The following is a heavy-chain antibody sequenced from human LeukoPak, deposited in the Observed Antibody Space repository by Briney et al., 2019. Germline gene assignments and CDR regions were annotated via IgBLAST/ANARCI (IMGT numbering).Heavy chain of an antibody. CDR2: ISYSGST. CDR3: ARDKVPGDY. Sequence: PSETLSLTCSVSGGSFSISSYYWGWIRQPPGKGLEWIGSISYSGSTFYNPSLKSRVTISVDTSKNQFSLKLDYVTAADTAVYYCARDKVPGDYWGQGTLVTVSS. J-gene: IGHJ4*02. V-gene: IGHV4-39*02. CDR1: GGSFSISSYY. D-gene: IGHD1-1*01.